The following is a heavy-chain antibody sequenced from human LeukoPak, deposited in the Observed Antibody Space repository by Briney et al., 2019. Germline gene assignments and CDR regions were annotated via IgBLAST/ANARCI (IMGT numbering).Heavy chain of an antibody. V-gene: IGHV4-59*01. D-gene: IGHD4-23*01. CDR3: ARGRYGGNSGFFDY. Sequence: SETLSLTCTVSGGSISYYYWSWIRQPPGKGLEWIGYMYYSGSTNYNPSLRSRVTMSVGTSKYQFSLRLSSVTAADTAVYYCARGRYGGNSGFFDYWGQGTLVTVSS. CDR2: MYYSGST. J-gene: IGHJ4*02. CDR1: GGSISYYY.